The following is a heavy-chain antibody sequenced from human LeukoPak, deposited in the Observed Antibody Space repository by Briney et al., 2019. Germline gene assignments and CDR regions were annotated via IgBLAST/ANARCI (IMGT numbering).Heavy chain of an antibody. CDR2: IYSGGST. Sequence: PGGSLRLSCAASGFTVSSNYMSWVRQAPGKGLEWVSVIYSGGSTYYADSVKGRFTISRDNSKNTLYLQMNSLRAEDTAAYYCARVTLTYYYDSSGTEGYYYYYYYMDVWGKGTTVTISS. CDR1: GFTVSSNY. CDR3: ARVTLTYYYDSSGTEGYYYYYYYMDV. J-gene: IGHJ6*03. D-gene: IGHD3-22*01. V-gene: IGHV3-66*01.